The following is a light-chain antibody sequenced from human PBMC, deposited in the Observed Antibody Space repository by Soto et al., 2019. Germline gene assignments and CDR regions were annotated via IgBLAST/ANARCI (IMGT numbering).Light chain of an antibody. Sequence: QSVLTQPPSVSAAPGQKVTISCSGSSSNIGKNFVSWYQQLPGTAPKLLISDNNERPSGIPDRFSGSKSGTSATLGITGLQTGDEADYYCGTWDSSLSVYVFGTGTKLTVL. CDR1: SSNIGKNF. CDR3: GTWDSSLSVYV. CDR2: DNN. V-gene: IGLV1-51*01. J-gene: IGLJ1*01.